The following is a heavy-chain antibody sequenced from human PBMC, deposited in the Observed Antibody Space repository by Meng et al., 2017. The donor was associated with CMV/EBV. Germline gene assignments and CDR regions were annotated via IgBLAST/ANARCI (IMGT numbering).Heavy chain of an antibody. Sequence: QGRVVESGGGVVQPGRSLRLSCAASGVTFSSYAMHWVRQAPGKGLEWVAVISYDGSNKYYADSVKGRFTISRDNSKNTLYLQMNSLRAEDTAVYYCARGDYFDYWGQGTLVTVSS. V-gene: IGHV3-30-3*01. CDR3: ARGDYFDY. J-gene: IGHJ4*02. CDR1: GVTFSSYA. CDR2: ISYDGSNK.